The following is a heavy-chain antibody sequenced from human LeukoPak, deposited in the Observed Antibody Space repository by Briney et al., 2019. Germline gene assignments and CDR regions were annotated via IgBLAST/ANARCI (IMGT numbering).Heavy chain of an antibody. CDR1: GYTFTNYY. J-gene: IGHJ3*02. D-gene: IGHD1-26*01. Sequence: ASVKVSCKASGYTFTNYYIHWVRQAPGQGLEWVAIINPSGGSTNYAQKFQGRVTMTRDMSTSTVYMELSSLRSEDTAVYYCAKTVGATIDDAFDIWGQGTMVTVSS. CDR2: INPSGGST. CDR3: AKTVGATIDDAFDI. V-gene: IGHV1-46*01.